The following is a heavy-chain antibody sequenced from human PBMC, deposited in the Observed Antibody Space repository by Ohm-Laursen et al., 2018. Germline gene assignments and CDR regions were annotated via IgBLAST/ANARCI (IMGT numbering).Heavy chain of an antibody. CDR3: ARDWGLYGERTMVRADH. J-gene: IGHJ4*02. CDR2: IIPIFGTA. CDR1: GGTFSSYA. D-gene: IGHD3-10*01. Sequence: SSVKVSCNASGGTFSSYAISWVRQAPGQGLEWMGGIIPIFGTANYAQKFQGRVTITADESTSTAYMELSSLRSDDTAVYYCARDWGLYGERTMVRADHWGQGTLVTVSS. V-gene: IGHV1-69*01.